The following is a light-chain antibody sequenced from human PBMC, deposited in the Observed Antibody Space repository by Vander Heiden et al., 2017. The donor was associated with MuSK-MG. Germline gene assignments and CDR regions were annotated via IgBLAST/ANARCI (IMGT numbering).Light chain of an antibody. CDR3: QQYNSYSWT. J-gene: IGKJ1*01. Sequence: DIQITQSPSTLSASVGDRVTITCRASQSISSLLAWYQQTPGKAPKLLIYDSYSLESGVPSRFSGRGSGTEFPPTISSLQPDYVATYYCQQYNSYSWTFGQGTKVEIK. V-gene: IGKV1-5*01. CDR1: QSISSL. CDR2: DSY.